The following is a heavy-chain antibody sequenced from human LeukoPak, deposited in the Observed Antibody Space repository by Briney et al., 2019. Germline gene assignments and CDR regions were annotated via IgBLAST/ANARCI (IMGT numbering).Heavy chain of an antibody. V-gene: IGHV3-30-3*01. D-gene: IGHD3-3*01. CDR2: ISYDGSNK. CDR1: GFTFSSYA. Sequence: GGSLRLSCAASGFTFSSYAMHWVRQAPGKGLDWVAVISYDGSNKYYADSVKGRFTISRDNSKNTLYLQVTSLRAEDTAVYYCARDSKGPYDFWSGSFPDYWGQGTLVTVSS. J-gene: IGHJ4*02. CDR3: ARDSKGPYDFWSGSFPDY.